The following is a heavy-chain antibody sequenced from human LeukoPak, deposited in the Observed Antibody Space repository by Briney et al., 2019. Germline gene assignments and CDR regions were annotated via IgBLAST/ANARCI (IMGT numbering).Heavy chain of an antibody. CDR3: ARDTWVVPAAIDY. Sequence: PGGSLRLSCAASGFTFSSYWMSWVRQASGKGLEGGANIKQDRSEKYYVDSVKGRFTISRDNAKNSLYLQMNSLRAEDTAVYYCARDTWVVPAAIDYWGQGTLVTVSS. CDR1: GFTFSSYW. V-gene: IGHV3-7*01. J-gene: IGHJ4*02. CDR2: IKQDRSEK. D-gene: IGHD2-2*01.